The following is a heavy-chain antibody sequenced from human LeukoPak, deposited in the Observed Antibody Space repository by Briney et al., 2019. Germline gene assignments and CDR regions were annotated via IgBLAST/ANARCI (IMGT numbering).Heavy chain of an antibody. J-gene: IGHJ4*02. CDR3: ASRDYYGSGSSDY. Sequence: GGSLRLSCAASGFTFSSYSMNWARQAPGKGLEWVSYISSSSSTIYYADSVKGRFTISRDNAKNSLYLQMNSLRAEDTAVYYCASRDYYGSGSSDYWGQGTLVTVSS. V-gene: IGHV3-48*01. CDR1: GFTFSSYS. CDR2: ISSSSSTI. D-gene: IGHD3-10*01.